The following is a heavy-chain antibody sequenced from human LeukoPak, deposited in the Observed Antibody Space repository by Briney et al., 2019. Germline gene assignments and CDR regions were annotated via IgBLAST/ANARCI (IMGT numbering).Heavy chain of an antibody. CDR1: GGSFSGYY. CDR2: INHSGST. Sequence: SETLSLTCAVYGGSFSGYYWSWIRQPPGKGLEWIGEINHSGSTNYNPSLKSRVTISVDTSKNRFSLKLSSVTAADTAVYYCAREIAVAGKRFDPWGQGTLVTVSS. CDR3: AREIAVAGKRFDP. D-gene: IGHD6-19*01. V-gene: IGHV4-34*01. J-gene: IGHJ5*02.